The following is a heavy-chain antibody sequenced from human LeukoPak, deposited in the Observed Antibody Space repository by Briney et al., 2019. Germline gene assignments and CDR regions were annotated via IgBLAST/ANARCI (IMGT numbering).Heavy chain of an antibody. J-gene: IGHJ5*02. CDR2: IYTSGST. D-gene: IGHD1-26*01. CDR3: ARLWVDIVGAKLSWFDP. CDR1: GGSISSGDYY. V-gene: IGHV4-61*02. Sequence: SQTLSLTCTVSGGSISSGDYYWSWIRQPPGKGLEWKGLEWIGRIYTSGSTNYNPSLKSRVTMSVDTSKNQFSLKLSSVTAADTAVYYCARLWVDIVGAKLSWFDPWGQGTLVTVSS.